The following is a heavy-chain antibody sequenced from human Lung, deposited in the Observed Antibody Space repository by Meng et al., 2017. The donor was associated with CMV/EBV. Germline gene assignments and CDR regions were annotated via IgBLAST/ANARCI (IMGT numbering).Heavy chain of an antibody. J-gene: IGHJ4*02. CDR1: GGSISSSNW. D-gene: IGHD6-19*01. CDR2: IYHSGST. V-gene: IGHV4-4*02. CDR3: ASFPPPGKQWLVTDY. Sequence: QVQLRESGQGLVKPSGTLSLTCAVSGGSISSSNWWSWVRQPPGKGLEWIGEIYHSGSTNYNPSLKSRVTISVDKSKNQFSLKLSSVTAADTAVYYCASFPPPGKQWLVTDYWGQGTLVTVSS.